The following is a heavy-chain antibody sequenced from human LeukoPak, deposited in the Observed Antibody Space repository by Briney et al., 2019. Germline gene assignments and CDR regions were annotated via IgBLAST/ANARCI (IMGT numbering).Heavy chain of an antibody. CDR1: GFTFSSYE. CDR3: ARDLVRGGY. J-gene: IGHJ4*02. Sequence: GGSLRLSCAASGFTFSSYEMNWVRQAPGKGLEWVSYISSSGSTIYYADSVKGRFTISRDNAKNSLYLRMNSLRAEDTAVYYCARDLVRGGYWGQGTLVTVSS. V-gene: IGHV3-48*03. CDR2: ISSSGSTI.